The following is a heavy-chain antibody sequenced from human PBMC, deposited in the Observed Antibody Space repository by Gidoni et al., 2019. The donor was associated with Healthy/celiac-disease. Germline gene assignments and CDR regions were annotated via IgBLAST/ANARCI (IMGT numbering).Heavy chain of an antibody. V-gene: IGHV3-30*02. J-gene: IGHJ4*02. CDR1: GFTFSSYG. D-gene: IGHD6-13*01. CDR3: AKVRQYSSSWYDYYFDY. Sequence: QVQLVESGGGVVQPGGSLRLSCAASGFTFSSYGMPWVRQAPGKGLEWVAFIRYDGSNKYYADSVKGRFTISRDNSKNTLYLQMNSLRAEDTAVYYCAKVRQYSSSWYDYYFDYWGQGTLVTVSS. CDR2: IRYDGSNK.